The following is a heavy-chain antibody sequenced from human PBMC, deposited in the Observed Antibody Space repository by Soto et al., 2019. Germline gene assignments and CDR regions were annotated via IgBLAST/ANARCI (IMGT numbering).Heavy chain of an antibody. D-gene: IGHD2-15*01. J-gene: IGHJ5*02. CDR1: GYTFTSYW. CDR2: IYPGDSDT. V-gene: IGHV5-51*01. Sequence: KSLKISCKGSGYTFTSYWIAWVRQMPGKGLEWMGIIYPGDSDTTYSPSFQGQVTISADKSISTAYLQWSSLKASDTAMYYCARTAGYCSGGRCQTRGWFDRWGQGTQVT. CDR3: ARTAGYCSGGRCQTRGWFDR.